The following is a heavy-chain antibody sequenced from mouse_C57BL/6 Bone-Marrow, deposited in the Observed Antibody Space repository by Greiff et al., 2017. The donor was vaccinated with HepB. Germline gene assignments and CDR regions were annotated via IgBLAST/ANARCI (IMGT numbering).Heavy chain of an antibody. CDR1: GYTFTSYW. CDR2: IHPNSGST. CDR3: ASPFTTVVATDWYFDV. J-gene: IGHJ1*03. Sequence: QVQLQQPGAELVKPGASVKLSCKASGYTFTSYWMHWVKQRPGQGLEWIGMIHPNSGSTNYNEKFKSKATLTVDKSSSTAYMQLSSLTSEDSAVYYCASPFTTVVATDWYFDVWGTGTTVTVSS. V-gene: IGHV1-64*01. D-gene: IGHD1-1*01.